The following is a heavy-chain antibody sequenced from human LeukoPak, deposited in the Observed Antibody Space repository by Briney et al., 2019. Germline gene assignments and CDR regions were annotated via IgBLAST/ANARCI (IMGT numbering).Heavy chain of an antibody. Sequence: GGSLRLSCAASGFTFSSYGMNWVRQAPGKGLEWISGISPSGGGTYYAASVKGRFSISRDNSKNTVYLQMNSLRVEDTAVYYCARELREHGVFDIWGQGTMVTVSS. CDR1: GFTFSSYG. CDR3: ARELREHGVFDI. J-gene: IGHJ3*02. V-gene: IGHV3-23*01. D-gene: IGHD1-26*01. CDR2: ISPSGGGT.